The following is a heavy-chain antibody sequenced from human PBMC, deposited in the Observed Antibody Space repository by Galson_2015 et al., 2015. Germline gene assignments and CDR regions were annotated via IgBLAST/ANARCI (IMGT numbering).Heavy chain of an antibody. D-gene: IGHD3-3*01. CDR3: AKDTRYDFWSGSRTLGY. V-gene: IGHV3-23*01. CDR2: ISGSGGST. J-gene: IGHJ4*02. CDR1: GSTFSSYA. Sequence: SLRLSCAASGSTFSSYAMSWVRQAPGKGLEWVSAISGSGGSTYYADSVKGRFTISRDNSKNTLYLQMNSLRAEDTAVYYCAKDTRYDFWSGSRTLGYWGQGTLVTVSS.